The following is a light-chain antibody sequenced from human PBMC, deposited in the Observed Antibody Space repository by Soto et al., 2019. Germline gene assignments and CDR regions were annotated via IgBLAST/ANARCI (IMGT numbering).Light chain of an antibody. V-gene: IGKV3-15*01. CDR3: RQYTNWPPYT. CDR2: GAS. CDR1: QSVSSN. Sequence: EIVMTQSPATLSVSPGERATLSCRASQSVSSNLAWYQQKPGQAPRLLIYGASTRATGIPARFSGSGSGTEFTLTISSLQSEGFALYYCRQYTNWPPYTFGQGTKLEIK. J-gene: IGKJ2*01.